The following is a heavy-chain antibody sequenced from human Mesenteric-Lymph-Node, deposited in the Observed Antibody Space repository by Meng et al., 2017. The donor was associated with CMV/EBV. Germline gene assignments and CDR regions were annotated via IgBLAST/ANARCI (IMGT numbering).Heavy chain of an antibody. CDR1: GFSLSTSGMC. D-gene: IGHD3-22*01. Sequence: SGPTLVKPTQTLTLTCTFSGFSLSTSGMCVTWVRQPPGKALEWLALIDWDDDKYYSASLKTRLTISQDTSKNQVVLTMINMDPVDTATYYCARMSRSSAYDYYYGMDVWGQGTTVTVSS. CDR2: IDWDDDK. J-gene: IGHJ6*02. CDR3: ARMSRSSAYDYYYGMDV. V-gene: IGHV2-70*20.